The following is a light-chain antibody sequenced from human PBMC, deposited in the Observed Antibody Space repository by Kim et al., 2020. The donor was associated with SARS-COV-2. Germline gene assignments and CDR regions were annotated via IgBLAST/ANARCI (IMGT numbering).Light chain of an antibody. Sequence: QSVLTQPPSVSGAPGQRVTISCSGGSSNIGATYDVHWYQQVPGTAPKLLIFSNTNRPSGVPDRFSGSRSGTSASLVITGLQAEDEADYYCQSYDSSLSGSVFGGGTQLTVL. CDR1: SSNIGATYD. CDR3: QSYDSSLSGSV. V-gene: IGLV1-40*01. CDR2: SNT. J-gene: IGLJ3*02.